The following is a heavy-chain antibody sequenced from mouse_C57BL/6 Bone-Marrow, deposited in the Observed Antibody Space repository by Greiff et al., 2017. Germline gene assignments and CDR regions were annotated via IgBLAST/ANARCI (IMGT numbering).Heavy chain of an antibody. J-gene: IGHJ3*01. CDR2: IDPSDSYT. CDR1: GYTFTSYW. CDR3: ARDYYGSSMFAY. Sequence: QVQLQQPGAELVKPGASVKLSCKASGYTFTSYWMQWVKQRPGQGLEWIGEIDPSDSYTNYNQKFKGKATLTVDTSSSTAYMQLSSLTSEDSAVYYCARDYYGSSMFAYWCQGTLVTVSA. D-gene: IGHD1-1*01. V-gene: IGHV1-50*01.